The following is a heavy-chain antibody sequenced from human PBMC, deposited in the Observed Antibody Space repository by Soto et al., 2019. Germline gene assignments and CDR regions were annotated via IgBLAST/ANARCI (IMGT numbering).Heavy chain of an antibody. D-gene: IGHD6-19*01. CDR1: GFNFKKFA. CDR2: ISCCGGST. Sequence: EVQLLESGGGVVQPGGSLRLSCVASGFNFKKFAMAWVRQAPEEGLEWVSGISCCGGSTSYADSVKGRFSIARDDSKNTLSLQMNSLRVEDTAQYYCAKADGEQWLVPHLDNWGQGTLVTVS. J-gene: IGHJ4*02. V-gene: IGHV3-23*01. CDR3: AKADGEQWLVPHLDN.